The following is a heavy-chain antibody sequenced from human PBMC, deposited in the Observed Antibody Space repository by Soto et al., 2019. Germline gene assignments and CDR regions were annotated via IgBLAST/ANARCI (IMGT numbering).Heavy chain of an antibody. Sequence: GALRRSGVASVFVCKNYEMNWVRQAPGKGLEWISYISNSGNTIYVADSMRGRFTISRDNAKNSLFLQMDSLRADDTAVYYCARDIDNRDYYYGLDVWGQGTTVTVSS. J-gene: IGHJ6*02. CDR1: VFVCKNYE. D-gene: IGHD1-20*01. V-gene: IGHV3-48*03. CDR2: ISNSGNTI. CDR3: ARDIDNRDYYYGLDV.